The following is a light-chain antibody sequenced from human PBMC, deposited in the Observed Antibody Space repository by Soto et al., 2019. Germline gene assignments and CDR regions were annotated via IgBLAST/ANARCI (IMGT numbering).Light chain of an antibody. CDR1: QDISSW. CDR3: QQYNSYWT. V-gene: IGKV1D-16*01. CDR2: AAS. Sequence: DIQMTQSPSSVSASVGDIVTMTFRASQDISSWVAWYQQKPGKAPKLLIYAASGLPSGVPSRFSGSGSGTEFTLTISSLQPDDFATYYCQQYNSYWTFGQGTKVDIK. J-gene: IGKJ1*01.